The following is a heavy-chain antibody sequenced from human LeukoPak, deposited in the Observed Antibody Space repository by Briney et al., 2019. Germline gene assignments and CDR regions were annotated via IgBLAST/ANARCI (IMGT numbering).Heavy chain of an antibody. V-gene: IGHV4-30-4*08. CDR1: GGSISSGDYY. J-gene: IGHJ4*02. CDR2: IYYSGST. CDR3: ARVGISGSYYLFDY. D-gene: IGHD1-26*01. Sequence: SQTLSLTCTVSGGSISSGDYYWSWIRQPPGKGLEWIGYIYYSGSTYYNASLKSRVTISVDTSKNQFSLKLSSVAAADTAVYYCARVGISGSYYLFDYWGQGTLVTVSS.